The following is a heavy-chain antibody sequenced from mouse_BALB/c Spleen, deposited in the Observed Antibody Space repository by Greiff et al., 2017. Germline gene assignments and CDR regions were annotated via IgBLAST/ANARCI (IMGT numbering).Heavy chain of an antibody. CDR1: GFTFSDYY. Sequence: EVKLMESGGGLVKPGGSLKLSCAASGFTFSDYYMYWVRQTPEKRLEWVATISDGGSYTYYPDSVKGRFTISRDNAKNNLYLQMSSLKSEDTAMYYCARDRGLRGYAMDYWGQGTSVTVSS. CDR2: ISDGGSYT. D-gene: IGHD2-4*01. J-gene: IGHJ4*01. V-gene: IGHV5-4*02. CDR3: ARDRGLRGYAMDY.